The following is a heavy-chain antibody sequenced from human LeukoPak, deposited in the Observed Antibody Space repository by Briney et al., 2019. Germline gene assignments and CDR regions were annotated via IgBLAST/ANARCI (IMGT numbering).Heavy chain of an antibody. Sequence: GKSLRLSCAASGLSFSTYGMHWVRQAPGKGLEWVAVISNDGSNKYYVDSVKGRFAISRDNSKNTLYLQTDSLRPEDTAVYYCAKDGGRASSADYYYYGLDVWGQGTTVIVSS. J-gene: IGHJ6*02. CDR2: ISNDGSNK. CDR1: GLSFSTYG. D-gene: IGHD3-22*01. V-gene: IGHV3-30*18. CDR3: AKDGGRASSADYYYYGLDV.